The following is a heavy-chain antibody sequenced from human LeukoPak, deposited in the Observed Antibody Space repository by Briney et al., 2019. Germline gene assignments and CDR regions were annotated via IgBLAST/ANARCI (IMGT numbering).Heavy chain of an antibody. D-gene: IGHD2-2*01. CDR1: GFTFSSYA. Sequence: AGGSLRLSCAASGFTFSSYAMSWVRQAPGKGLEWDSAISGSGGSTYYADSVKGRFTISRDNSKNTLYLQMNSLRAEDTAVYYCAKGSVVPAAMGWFDPWGQGTLVTVSS. CDR3: AKGSVVPAAMGWFDP. J-gene: IGHJ5*02. CDR2: ISGSGGST. V-gene: IGHV3-23*01.